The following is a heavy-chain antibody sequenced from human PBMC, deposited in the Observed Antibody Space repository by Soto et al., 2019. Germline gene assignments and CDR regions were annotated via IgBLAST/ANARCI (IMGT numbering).Heavy chain of an antibody. D-gene: IGHD3-10*01. J-gene: IGHJ3*02. Sequence: ASVKVSCKASGYTFTGYYMHWVRQAPGQGLEWMGWINPNSGGTNYAQKFQGWVTMTRDTSISTAYMELSSLRSEDTAAYYCASPVSLWFGESLGAFDIWGQGTMVTVSS. V-gene: IGHV1-2*04. CDR3: ASPVSLWFGESLGAFDI. CDR2: INPNSGGT. CDR1: GYTFTGYY.